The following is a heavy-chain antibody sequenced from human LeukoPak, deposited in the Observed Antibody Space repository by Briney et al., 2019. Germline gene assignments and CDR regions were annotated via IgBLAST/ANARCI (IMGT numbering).Heavy chain of an antibody. CDR2: KYYSGSA. CDR3: ATPYCSSISYLDYFNM. CDR1: GVSVSDGRYY. J-gene: IGHJ3*02. Sequence: SQTLSLTCSVSGVSVSDGRYYWTWIRQHPGKGLEWIGYKYYSGSAKYNPSLKSRLTISVDTSKNQFSLQLSSVTAADTATYYCATPYCSSISYLDYFNMWGQGTRVTVSS. D-gene: IGHD2-2*01. V-gene: IGHV4-31*03.